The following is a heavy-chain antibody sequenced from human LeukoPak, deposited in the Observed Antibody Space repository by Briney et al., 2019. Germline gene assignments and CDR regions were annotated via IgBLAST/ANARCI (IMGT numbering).Heavy chain of an antibody. J-gene: IGHJ5*02. Sequence: SVKVSCKASGGTFSSYAISWVRQAPGQGLEWMGGIIPIFGTANYAQKFQGRVTITTDESTSTAYMELSSLRSEDTAVYYCARTIAETVSDYWFDPWGQGTLVTVSS. CDR3: ARTIAETVSDYWFDP. CDR2: IIPIFGTA. CDR1: GGTFSSYA. V-gene: IGHV1-69*05. D-gene: IGHD3-10*01.